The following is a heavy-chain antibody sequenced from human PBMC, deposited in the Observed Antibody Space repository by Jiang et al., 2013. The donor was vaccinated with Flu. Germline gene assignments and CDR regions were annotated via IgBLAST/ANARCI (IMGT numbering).Heavy chain of an antibody. J-gene: IGHJ1*01. V-gene: IGHV4-34*01. CDR2: INHSGST. CDR3: ARGQYCSGGSCYLRRPLGYFQH. CDR1: GGSFSGYY. D-gene: IGHD2-15*01. Sequence: LLKPSETLSLTCAVYGGSFSGYYWSWIRQPPGKGLEWIGEINHSGSTNYNPSLKSRVTISVDTSKNQFSLKLSSVTAADTAVYYCARGQYCSGGSCYLRRPLGYFQHWGQGTLVTVSS.